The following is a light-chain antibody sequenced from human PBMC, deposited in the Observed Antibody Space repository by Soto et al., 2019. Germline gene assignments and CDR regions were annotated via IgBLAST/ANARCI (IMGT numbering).Light chain of an antibody. CDR3: QSYDIRLSEGV. J-gene: IGLJ3*02. CDR2: GNS. Sequence: QSVLTQPPSVSGAPGQRVTISCTGSSSNIGAGYDVHWYQQLPGTAPKLLIYGNSNRPSGVPDRFSGSKSGTSASLAITGLQAEDEADYYCQSYDIRLSEGVFGGGTKLTVL. CDR1: SSNIGAGYD. V-gene: IGLV1-40*01.